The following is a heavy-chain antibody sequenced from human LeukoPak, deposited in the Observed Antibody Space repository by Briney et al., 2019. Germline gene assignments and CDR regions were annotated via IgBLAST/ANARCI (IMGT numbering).Heavy chain of an antibody. CDR1: GYTFTGYY. Sequence: GASVKVSCKASGYTFTGYYMHWVRQAPGQGLEWMGWINPNSGGTNYAQKFQGRVTMTRDTSISTAYMELSRLRSDDTAVYYCARSMGGAEGESFDYWGQGTLVTVSS. CDR2: INPNSGGT. CDR3: ARSMGGAEGESFDY. V-gene: IGHV1-2*02. J-gene: IGHJ4*02. D-gene: IGHD1-26*01.